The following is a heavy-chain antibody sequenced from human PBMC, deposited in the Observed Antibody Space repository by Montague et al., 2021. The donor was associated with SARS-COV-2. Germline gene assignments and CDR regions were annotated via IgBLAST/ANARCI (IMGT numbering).Heavy chain of an antibody. D-gene: IGHD3-3*01. CDR2: IYYSGST. CDR1: GGSISSGGYY. CDR3: ARAVSITIFGVVGWFDP. Sequence: TLSLTCTVSGGSISSGGYYWSWIRQHPGKGLEWIGYIYYSGSTYYNPSLKSRVTISVDTSKNQFSLKLSSVTAADTAVYYCARAVSITIFGVVGWFDPWGKGTLVTVSS. J-gene: IGHJ5*02. V-gene: IGHV4-31*03.